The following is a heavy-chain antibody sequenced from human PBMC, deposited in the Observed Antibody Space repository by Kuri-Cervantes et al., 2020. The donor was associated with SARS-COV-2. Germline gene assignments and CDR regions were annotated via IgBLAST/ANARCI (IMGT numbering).Heavy chain of an antibody. CDR1: GYTFTSYY. CDR3: ARVGIYDYSNYRPFDY. Sequence: ASVKVSCKASGYTFTSYYMHWVRQAPGQGLEWMGWINPNSGGTNYAQKFQGRVTTTRDTSISTAYMELSRLRSDDTAVYYCARVGIYDYSNYRPFDYWGQGTLVTVSS. J-gene: IGHJ4*02. V-gene: IGHV1-2*02. CDR2: INPNSGGT. D-gene: IGHD4-11*01.